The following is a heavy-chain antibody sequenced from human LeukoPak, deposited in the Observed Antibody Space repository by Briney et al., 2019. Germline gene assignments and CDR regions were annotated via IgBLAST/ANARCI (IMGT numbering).Heavy chain of an antibody. J-gene: IGHJ6*03. Sequence: PGGSLRLSCAASRFTFSSYGMHWVRQVPGKGLEWVAFIRYDGNNKYYADSVKGRLTISRDNSKNTLYLQMNSLRAEDTAVYYCAKEGSTSYLIYYYYYMDVWGKGTTVTISS. D-gene: IGHD2-2*01. CDR2: IRYDGNNK. V-gene: IGHV3-30*02. CDR3: AKEGSTSYLIYYYYYMDV. CDR1: RFTFSSYG.